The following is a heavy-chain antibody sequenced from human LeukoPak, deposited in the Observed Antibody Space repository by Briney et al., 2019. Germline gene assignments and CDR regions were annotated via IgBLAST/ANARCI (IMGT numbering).Heavy chain of an antibody. Sequence: ASETLSLTCTVSGGSISIGDFYWSWIRQPAGKGLEWIGRIYTGGKTHYNPSLKSRVTISVDTSKNQFSLKLSSVTAADTAVYYCARQSGYSYGLIFDYWGQGTLVTVSS. D-gene: IGHD5-18*01. J-gene: IGHJ4*02. V-gene: IGHV4-61*02. CDR2: IYTGGKT. CDR1: GGSISIGDFY. CDR3: ARQSGYSYGLIFDY.